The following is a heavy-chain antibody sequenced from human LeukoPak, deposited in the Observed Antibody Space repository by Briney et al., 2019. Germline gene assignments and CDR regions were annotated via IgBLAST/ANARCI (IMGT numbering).Heavy chain of an antibody. V-gene: IGHV4-31*03. Sequence: SQTLSLTCTVSGGSISSGGYYWSWIRQHPGKGLEWIGYIYYSGSTYYNPSLESRVTISVDTSKNQFSLKLSSVTAADTAAYFCARGRLGYCTNGVCPYYFDYWGQGTLVTVSS. CDR2: IYYSGST. J-gene: IGHJ4*02. CDR3: ARGRLGYCTNGVCPYYFDY. CDR1: GGSISSGGYY. D-gene: IGHD2-8*01.